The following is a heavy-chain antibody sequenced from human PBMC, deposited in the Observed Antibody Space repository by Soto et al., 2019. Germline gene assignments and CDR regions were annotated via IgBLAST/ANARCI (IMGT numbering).Heavy chain of an antibody. D-gene: IGHD3-3*01. J-gene: IGHJ6*02. CDR2: IWYDGSNK. CDR3: ARDELIRITIFGVVPDTMDV. Sequence: GGSLRLSCAASGFTFSSYGMHWVRQAPGKELEWVAVIWYDGSNKYYADSVKGRFTISRDNSKNTLYLQMNSLRAEDTAVYYCARDELIRITIFGVVPDTMDVWGQGTTVTVSS. CDR1: GFTFSSYG. V-gene: IGHV3-33*01.